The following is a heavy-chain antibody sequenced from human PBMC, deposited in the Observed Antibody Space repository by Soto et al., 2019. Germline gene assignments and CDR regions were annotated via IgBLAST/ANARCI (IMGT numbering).Heavy chain of an antibody. CDR1: GFTFSSYA. J-gene: IGHJ3*02. V-gene: IGHV3-30-3*01. CDR3: ARDMTQWEPPGNDAFDI. CDR2: IAYDGSNK. D-gene: IGHD1-26*01. Sequence: QVQLVESGGGVVQPGRSLRLSCAASGFTFSSYAMHWVRQAPGKALEWVAVIAYDGSNKYYADSVKGRFTISRDNSKNTLYLQMNSLRAEDNAVYYCARDMTQWEPPGNDAFDIWGQGTMVTVSS.